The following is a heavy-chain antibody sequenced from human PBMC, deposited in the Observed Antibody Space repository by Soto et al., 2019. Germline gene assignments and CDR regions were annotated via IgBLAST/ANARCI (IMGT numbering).Heavy chain of an antibody. CDR2: INAGAGGT. D-gene: IGHD1-1*01. CDR1: GYSFTRFA. CDR3: ARERGNSGTYDY. V-gene: IGHV1-3*01. Sequence: ASVKVSCKASGYSFTRFAIHWVRLAPGQGLEWMGWINAGAGGTRYSQSFQGRVTITRDTSATTAYMDLYSLTSEDTAMYFCARERGNSGTYDYWGQGTLVTVSS. J-gene: IGHJ4*02.